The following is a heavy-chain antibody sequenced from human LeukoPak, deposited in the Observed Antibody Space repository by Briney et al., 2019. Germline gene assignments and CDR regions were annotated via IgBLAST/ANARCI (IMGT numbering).Heavy chain of an antibody. CDR2: ISVHNGNT. D-gene: IGHD1-26*01. V-gene: IGHV1-18*01. CDR3: ATGLKWELGPLGY. J-gene: IGHJ4*02. Sequence: GASVKVSCKASGYTFTSYGFSWVRQAPGQGLEWMGWISVHNGNTNYAEKLQGRVTMTEDTSTDTAYMELSSLRSEDTAVYYCATGLKWELGPLGYWGQGTLVTVSS. CDR1: GYTFTSYG.